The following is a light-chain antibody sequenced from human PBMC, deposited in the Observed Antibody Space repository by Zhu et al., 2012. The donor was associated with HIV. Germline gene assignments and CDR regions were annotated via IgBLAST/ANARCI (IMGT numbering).Light chain of an antibody. J-gene: IGKJ1*01. V-gene: IGKV1-8*01. CDR1: QGISSY. CDR2: AAS. CDR3: QQYYSYPQT. Sequence: AIRMTQSPSSFSASTGDRVTITCRASQGISSYLAWYQQKPGKAPKLLIYAASTLQSGVPSRFSGSGSGTDFTLIFSCLQSEDFATYYCQQYYSYPQTFGQGTKVE.